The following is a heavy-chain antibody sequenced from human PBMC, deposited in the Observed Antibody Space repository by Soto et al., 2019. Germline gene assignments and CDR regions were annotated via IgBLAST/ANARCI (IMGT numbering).Heavy chain of an antibody. Sequence: GGSLRLSCAASGLTFRRYTMHWVRQAPGKGLEWVAVISYDGSNKYYADYVKGRFTISRDNSKNTLYVQMNRLRAEDTAVFYCARSGGSYFGPFDSWGQGTLVTVSS. CDR1: GLTFRRYT. V-gene: IGHV3-30-3*01. CDR2: ISYDGSNK. J-gene: IGHJ4*02. D-gene: IGHD1-26*01. CDR3: ARSGGSYFGPFDS.